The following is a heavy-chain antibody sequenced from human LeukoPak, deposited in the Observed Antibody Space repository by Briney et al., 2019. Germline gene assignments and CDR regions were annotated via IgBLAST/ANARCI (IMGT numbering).Heavy chain of an antibody. D-gene: IGHD3-3*01. V-gene: IGHV3-66*03. Sequence: GESMTLSCAASGLTATSNYMSCVRPAPGKGLEWVSAIFSCGSTYYADSVKGRFTISRDNSKNTLYLQMSSLRAEDTAVYYCARDQSYDFWSDYYYYMDVWGKGTTVTVSS. CDR3: ARDQSYDFWSDYYYYMDV. J-gene: IGHJ6*03. CDR2: IFSCGST. CDR1: GLTATSNY.